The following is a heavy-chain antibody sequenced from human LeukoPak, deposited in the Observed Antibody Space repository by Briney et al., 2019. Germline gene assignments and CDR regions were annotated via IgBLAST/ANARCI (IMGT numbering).Heavy chain of an antibody. CDR2: ISYDGSNK. CDR3: AKDYYYDSSGYYSPDFDY. V-gene: IGHV3-30*18. J-gene: IGHJ4*02. D-gene: IGHD3-22*01. Sequence: RPGGSLRLSCAASGFTFSSYGMHWVRQAPGKGLEWVAVISYDGSNKYYADSVKGRFTISRDNSKSTLYLQMNSLRAEDTAVYYCAKDYYYDSSGYYSPDFDYWGQGTLVTVSS. CDR1: GFTFSSYG.